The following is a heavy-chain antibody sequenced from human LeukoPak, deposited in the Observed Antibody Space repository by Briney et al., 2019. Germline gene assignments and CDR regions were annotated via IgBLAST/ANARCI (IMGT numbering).Heavy chain of an antibody. J-gene: IGHJ6*02. D-gene: IGHD6-13*01. CDR3: VREVVMPVAPSTIGTSGRPLYEYYGLDV. Sequence: ASVKVSCKASGYTFTTYDINWVRQATGQGLQWMGWINPNSGNTGYAQKFQGRITITRNTSISTVYMELSSLRSEDTAVYYCVREVVMPVAPSTIGTSGRPLYEYYGLDVWGQGTTVAVSS. V-gene: IGHV1-8*03. CDR1: GYTFTTYD. CDR2: INPNSGNT.